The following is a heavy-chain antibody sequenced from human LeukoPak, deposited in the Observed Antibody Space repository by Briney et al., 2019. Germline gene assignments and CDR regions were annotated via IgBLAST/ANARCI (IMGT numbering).Heavy chain of an antibody. Sequence: VGSLRLSCAASGFTFSSYGMHWVRQAPGKGLEWVAVIWYDGNNKYYADSVKGRFTISRDNSKNTLYLQMNSLRAEDTAVYYCAKDWGYTTMVSYYFDYWGQGTLVTVST. D-gene: IGHD5-18*01. CDR1: GFTFSSYG. CDR3: AKDWGYTTMVSYYFDY. J-gene: IGHJ4*02. CDR2: IWYDGNNK. V-gene: IGHV3-33*06.